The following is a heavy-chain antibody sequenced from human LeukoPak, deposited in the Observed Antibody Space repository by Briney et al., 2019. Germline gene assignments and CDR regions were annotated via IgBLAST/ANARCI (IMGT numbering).Heavy chain of an antibody. CDR3: ARDRGYSSFDY. J-gene: IGHJ4*02. CDR1: AFTFSSYW. D-gene: IGHD4-23*01. V-gene: IGHV3-7*01. CDR2: IKEDGSEI. Sequence: TGGSLRLSCEASAFTFSSYWMSWVRQASGKGLEWVANIKEDGSEINYVDSVKGRFTISRDNAKNSLFLQMNSLRVEDTAVYYCARDRGYSSFDYWGQGTLVTVSS.